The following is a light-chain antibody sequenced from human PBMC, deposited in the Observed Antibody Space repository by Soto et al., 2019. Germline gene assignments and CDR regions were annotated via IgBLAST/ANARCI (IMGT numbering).Light chain of an antibody. CDR2: LGT. V-gene: IGKV2-28*01. CDR3: QKHYLHPPLT. Sequence: PLTLPVTPGDRASISCRASQSLLHSIGYYLVECYLQKPGHSPQLLFYLGTSRAAVVPDRCSSRGASTYTTLKSSMEADEFVSDYCQKHYLHPPLTFGRGTRLEIK. CDR1: QSLLHSIGYYL. J-gene: IGKJ5*01.